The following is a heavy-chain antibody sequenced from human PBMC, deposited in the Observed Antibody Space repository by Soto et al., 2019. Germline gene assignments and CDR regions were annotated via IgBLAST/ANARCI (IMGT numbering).Heavy chain of an antibody. Sequence: ASVKVSCKASGYTFTGYYMHWVRQAPGQGLEWMGWINPNSGGTNYAQKFQGWVTMTRDTSISTAYMELSRLRSDDTAVYYCARVSAHCSSTSCYPHYYYGMAAWGHGTTVTVSS. D-gene: IGHD2-2*01. CDR1: GYTFTGYY. J-gene: IGHJ6*02. CDR2: INPNSGGT. V-gene: IGHV1-2*04. CDR3: ARVSAHCSSTSCYPHYYYGMAA.